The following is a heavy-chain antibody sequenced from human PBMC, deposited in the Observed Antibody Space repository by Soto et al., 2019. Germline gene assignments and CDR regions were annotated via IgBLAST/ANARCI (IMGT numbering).Heavy chain of an antibody. CDR3: ARSQRFEDWARPFYYYGLDV. Sequence: QVQLQESGPGLVKPSQTLSLTCTVSGISISSGNYYWSWIRQHPGKGLEWIAYIYYSRNTYYNPSLKSRVTISVDTSENQFSLKLSSMTAADTAVYYCARSQRFEDWARPFYYYGLDVWGQGTTVTVSS. CDR2: IYYSRNT. CDR1: GISISSGNYY. V-gene: IGHV4-31*03. D-gene: IGHD3-10*01. J-gene: IGHJ6*02.